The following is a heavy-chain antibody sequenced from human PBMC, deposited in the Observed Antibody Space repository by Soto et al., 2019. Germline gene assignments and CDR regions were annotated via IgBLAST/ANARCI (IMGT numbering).Heavy chain of an antibody. J-gene: IGHJ6*03. CDR1: GGSISSYY. CDR3: ARLAAPRSINLNSSPRSYYYYYMDV. CDR2: IYYSGST. V-gene: IGHV4-59*08. D-gene: IGHD6-13*01. Sequence: SETLSLTCTVSGGSISSYYWSWIRQPPGKGLEWIGYIYYSGSTNYNPSLKSRVTISVDTSKNQFSLKLSSVTAADTAVYYCARLAAPRSINLNSSPRSYYYYYMDVWGKGTTVTVSS.